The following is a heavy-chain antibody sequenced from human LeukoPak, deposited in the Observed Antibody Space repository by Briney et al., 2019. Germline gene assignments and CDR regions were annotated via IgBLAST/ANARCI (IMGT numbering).Heavy chain of an antibody. J-gene: IGHJ4*02. CDR1: GGSFSGYY. Sequence: SETLSLTCAVYGGSFSGYYWSWIRQPPGKGLEWIGEINHSGSTNYNPSLKSRVTISVDTSKNQFSLKLSSVTAADTAVYYCARLGTYYDFWSGYYYFVYWGQGTLVTVSS. D-gene: IGHD3-3*01. V-gene: IGHV4-34*01. CDR3: ARLGTYYDFWSGYYYFVY. CDR2: INHSGST.